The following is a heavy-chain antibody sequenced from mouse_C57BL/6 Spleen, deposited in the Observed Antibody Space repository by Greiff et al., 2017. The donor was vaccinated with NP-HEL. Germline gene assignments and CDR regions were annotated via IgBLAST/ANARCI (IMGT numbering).Heavy chain of an antibody. V-gene: IGHV5-16*01. CDR2: INYDGSST. CDR3: ASGDWYFDV. CDR1: GFTFSDYY. Sequence: EVQVVESEGGLVQPGSSMKLSCTASGFTFSDYYMAWVRQVPEKGLEWVANINYDGSSTYYLDSLKSRFIISRDNAKNILYLQMRSLESEDTATYYSASGDWYFDVWGTGTTVTVSS. J-gene: IGHJ1*03.